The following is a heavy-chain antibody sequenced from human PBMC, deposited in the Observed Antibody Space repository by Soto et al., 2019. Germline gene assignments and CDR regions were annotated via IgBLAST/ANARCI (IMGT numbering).Heavy chain of an antibody. D-gene: IGHD4-17*01. CDR1: GFTFCSYS. J-gene: IGHJ2*01. Sequence: GGSLRLSCAAPGFTFCSYSMSWVRPAPGKGLEWVSAISGSGGSTYYADSVKGRFTISRDNSKNTLYLQMNSLRAEDTAVYYCAKDACGDPSPFDLWGRGTLVTVSS. V-gene: IGHV3-23*01. CDR2: ISGSGGST. CDR3: AKDACGDPSPFDL.